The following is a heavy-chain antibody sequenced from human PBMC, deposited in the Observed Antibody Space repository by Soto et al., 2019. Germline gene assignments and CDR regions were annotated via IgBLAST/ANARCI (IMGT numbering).Heavy chain of an antibody. Sequence: SETLSLTCTVSGASVNSGVYYWSWIRQLPGKGLEWIGYVYFSGSTYFNPSLESRLTMSLDTSQNQFSLKLRSVTAADTAVYHCASGNAWEVLLAHWSQGTLVTSPQ. J-gene: IGHJ4*02. CDR1: GASVNSGVYY. CDR2: VYFSGST. D-gene: IGHD1-26*01. V-gene: IGHV4-31*03. CDR3: ASGNAWEVLLAH.